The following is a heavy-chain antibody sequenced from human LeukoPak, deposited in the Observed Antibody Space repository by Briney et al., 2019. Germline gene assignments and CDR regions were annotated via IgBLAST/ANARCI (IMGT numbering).Heavy chain of an antibody. CDR2: IRYDGSNK. J-gene: IGHJ4*02. CDR1: GFTFSSYG. D-gene: IGHD1-26*01. V-gene: IGHV3-30*02. CDR3: AKDQVLGIVGATYY. Sequence: GGSLRLSCAASGFTFSSYGMHWVRQAPGKGLEWVAFIRYDGSNKYYADSVKGRFTISRDNSKNTLYLQMNSLRAEDTAVYYCAKDQVLGIVGATYYWGQGTLVTVP.